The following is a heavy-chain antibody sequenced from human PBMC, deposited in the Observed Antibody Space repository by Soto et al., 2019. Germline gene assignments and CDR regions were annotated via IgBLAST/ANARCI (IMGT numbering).Heavy chain of an antibody. V-gene: IGHV3-33*01. J-gene: IGHJ4*02. CDR2: LWYDGSKK. D-gene: IGHD6-19*01. Sequence: ESGGGVVQPGRSLRLSCAASGFTFSSYGMHWVRQAPGKGLEWVAVLWYDGSKKYNADSVKGRFTISRDNSKTTLYLQMNSLRAEDAAVYYCARGAHSSDWPLGLGYWGQGTLVTVSS. CDR1: GFTFSSYG. CDR3: ARGAHSSDWPLGLGY.